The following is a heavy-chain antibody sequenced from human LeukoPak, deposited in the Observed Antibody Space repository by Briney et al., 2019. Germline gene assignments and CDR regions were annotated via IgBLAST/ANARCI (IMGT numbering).Heavy chain of an antibody. CDR3: ARKVYDSSIADYFDY. CDR2: IYYSGST. V-gene: IGHV4-59*08. D-gene: IGHD3-10*01. Sequence: PSETLSLTCTVSGGSISSYYWSWIRQPPGKGLEWIGYIYYSGSTNYNPSLKSRVTISVDTSKNQFSLKLSSVTAADTAVYYCARKVYDSSIADYFDYWGQGTLVTVSS. J-gene: IGHJ4*02. CDR1: GGSISSYY.